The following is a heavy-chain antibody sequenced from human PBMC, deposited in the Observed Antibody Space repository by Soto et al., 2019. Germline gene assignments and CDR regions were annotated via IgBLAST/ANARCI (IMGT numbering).Heavy chain of an antibody. Sequence: GASVKVSCKASGYTFTSYGVSWVRQAPGQGLEWMGWISVYNGNTKYAQKLQGRVTMTTDTSTSTAYMELRGLRSDDTAVYYCARSGPPGYYYYIMDVWVKGTTVTVSS. CDR1: GYTFTSYG. V-gene: IGHV1-18*01. D-gene: IGHD3-10*01. CDR2: ISVYNGNT. CDR3: ARSGPPGYYYYIMDV. J-gene: IGHJ6*04.